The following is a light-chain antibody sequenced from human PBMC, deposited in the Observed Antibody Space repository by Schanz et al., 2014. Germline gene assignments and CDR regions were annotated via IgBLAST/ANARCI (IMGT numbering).Light chain of an antibody. CDR3: ATWDDSLSAHV. Sequence: SVLTQPPSASGTPGQRVTISCSGSSSNIGSNTVIWYQQLPGTAPKLLIHSDNQRPSGVPDRFSGSKSGTSASLAISGLQSEDEADYYCATWDDSLSAHVFGTGTKLTVL. CDR1: SSNIGSNT. CDR2: SDN. J-gene: IGLJ1*01. V-gene: IGLV1-44*01.